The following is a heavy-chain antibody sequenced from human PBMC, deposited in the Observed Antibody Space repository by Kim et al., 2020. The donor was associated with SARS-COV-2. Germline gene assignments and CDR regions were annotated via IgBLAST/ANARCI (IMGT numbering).Heavy chain of an antibody. Sequence: SETLSLTCTVSGGSISSYYWSWIRQPPGKGLEWIANIYYSGITNYNPSLKSRVTISVDTSKNQFSLKLSSVTAADTAVYYCARDGGARPFDYWGQGTLVTVSS. V-gene: IGHV4-59*01. CDR1: GGSISSYY. J-gene: IGHJ4*02. CDR2: IYYSGIT. CDR3: ARDGGARPFDY. D-gene: IGHD6-6*01.